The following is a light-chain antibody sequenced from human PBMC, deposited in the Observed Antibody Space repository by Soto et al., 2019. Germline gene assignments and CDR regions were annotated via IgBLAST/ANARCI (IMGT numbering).Light chain of an antibody. CDR3: LQDYAYPRT. CDR1: QDIRTE. J-gene: IGKJ1*01. Sequence: ALQMTQSPSSLSASVGDRVTITCRASQDIRTELGWYQQRPGKAPNLLIYGASTLQSGVPARISGSGSGTEFTLTISSLQPEDFAIYYCLQDYAYPRTFGQGTKVEIQ. CDR2: GAS. V-gene: IGKV1-6*02.